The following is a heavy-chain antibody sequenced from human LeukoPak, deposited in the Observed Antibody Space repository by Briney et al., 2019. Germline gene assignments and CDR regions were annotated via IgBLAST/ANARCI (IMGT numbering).Heavy chain of an antibody. CDR3: ARVRDFWSGYPYYFDY. CDR1: GGSFSGYY. J-gene: IGHJ4*02. V-gene: IGHV4-34*01. CDR2: INHSGST. Sequence: SETLSLTCAVYGGSFSGYYWSWIRQPPGKGLKWIGEINHSGSTNYNPSLKSRVTISVDTSKNQFSLKLSSVTAADTAVYYCARVRDFWSGYPYYFDYWGQGTLVTVSS. D-gene: IGHD3-3*01.